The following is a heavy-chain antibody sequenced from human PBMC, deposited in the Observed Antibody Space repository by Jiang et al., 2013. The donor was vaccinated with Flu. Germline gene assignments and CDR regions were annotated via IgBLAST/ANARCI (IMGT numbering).Heavy chain of an antibody. CDR3: ARDLWAVRVAFDI. D-gene: IGHD3-16*01. J-gene: IGHJ3*02. CDR2: IWYDGSNK. Sequence: VQLLESGGGVVQPGRSLRLSCAASGFTFSSYGMHWVRQAPGKGLEWVAVIWYDGSNKYYADSVKGRFTISRDNSKNTLYLQMNSLRAEDTAVYYCARDLWAVRVAFDIWGQGTMVTVSS. CDR1: GFTFSSYG. V-gene: IGHV3-33*01.